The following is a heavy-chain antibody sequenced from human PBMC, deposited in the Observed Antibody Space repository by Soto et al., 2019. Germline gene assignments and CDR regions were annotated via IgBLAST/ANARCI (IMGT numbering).Heavy chain of an antibody. CDR2: IIPIFGAA. D-gene: IGHD6-6*01. Sequence: SVKVSCKASGGTFSSYAISWVRQAPGQGLEWMGGIIPIFGAANYAQKFQGRVTITADESTSTAYMELSSLRSEDTAVYYCARVGDSSSSLEVYYYGMDVWGQGTTVTVS. V-gene: IGHV1-69*13. CDR3: ARVGDSSSSLEVYYYGMDV. J-gene: IGHJ6*02. CDR1: GGTFSSYA.